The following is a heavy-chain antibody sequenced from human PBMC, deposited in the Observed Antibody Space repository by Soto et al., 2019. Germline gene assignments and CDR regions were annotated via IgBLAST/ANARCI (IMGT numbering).Heavy chain of an antibody. D-gene: IGHD3-10*01. J-gene: IGHJ4*02. CDR1: CYTFTNYG. CDR3: AREDFGDKIDY. V-gene: IGHV1-18*01. CDR2: ISPYNGHT. Sequence: ASVKVSNQASCYTFTNYGISWVRQAPGQGLEWMGWISPYNGHTHYTQRFQGRVTMTTDTSTTTAFMELRSLSSDDTAVYYCAREDFGDKIDYWGQGTLVPVSS.